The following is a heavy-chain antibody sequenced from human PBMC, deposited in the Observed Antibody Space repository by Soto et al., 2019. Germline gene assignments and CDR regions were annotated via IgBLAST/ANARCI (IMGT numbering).Heavy chain of an antibody. Sequence: QVQLVQSGAEVKKPGSSVKVSCKASGGTFSSYAISWVRQAPGQGLEWMGGIIPIFGTANYAQKFQGRVTITAXXSXSXXYMELSSLRSADTAGSYCARVIRAPNIAAASWFDPWGQGTLVTVSS. J-gene: IGHJ5*02. CDR3: ARVIRAPNIAAASWFDP. D-gene: IGHD6-13*01. CDR1: GGTFSSYA. CDR2: IIPIFGTA. V-gene: IGHV1-69*12.